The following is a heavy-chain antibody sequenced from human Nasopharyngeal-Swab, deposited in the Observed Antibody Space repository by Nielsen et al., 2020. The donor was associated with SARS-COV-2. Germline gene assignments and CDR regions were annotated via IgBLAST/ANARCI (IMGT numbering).Heavy chain of an antibody. CDR3: AKDGYSSSSRLDY. V-gene: IGHV3-9*01. J-gene: IGHJ4*02. Sequence: GGSLRLSCVASGLSFDDYAMHWVRQVPGKGLEWVSGISWNNGNIGYADSVKGRFTISRDNVKNSLYLEMNSLRAEDTAVYYCAKDGYSSSSRLDYWGQGVRVTVSS. D-gene: IGHD4-11*01. CDR1: GLSFDDYA. CDR2: ISWNNGNI.